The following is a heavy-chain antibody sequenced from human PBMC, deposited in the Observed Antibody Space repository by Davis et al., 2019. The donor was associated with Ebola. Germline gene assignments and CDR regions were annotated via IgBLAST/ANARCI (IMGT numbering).Heavy chain of an antibody. J-gene: IGHJ4*02. CDR1: GFTFSDHN. CDR3: ARSTGYLDY. V-gene: IGHV3-48*02. D-gene: IGHD2-2*01. Sequence: PGGSLRLSCAASGFTFSDHNMNWVRQVPGKGLEWLSYITSDSATIYYADSVKGRFTISRDNAKNSAFLQMNSLRDEDTAVYYCARSTGYLDYWGQGTLVTVSS. CDR2: ITSDSATI.